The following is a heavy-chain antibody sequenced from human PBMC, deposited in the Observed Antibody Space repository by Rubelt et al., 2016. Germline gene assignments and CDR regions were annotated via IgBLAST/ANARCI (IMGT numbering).Heavy chain of an antibody. V-gene: IGHV3-30*03. CDR2: MSYDGSKK. J-gene: IGHJ4*02. Sequence: GGGVVQPGRSLRLSCAASGFTFSSSGMHWVRQAPGKGLEWVAVMSYDGSKKYYADSVKGRFTMSRDKSKNTVYLQMNSLRAEDTAVYYCVRDFDWAFDYWGQGTLVTVSS. D-gene: IGHD3-9*01. CDR3: VRDFDWAFDY. CDR1: GFTFSSSG.